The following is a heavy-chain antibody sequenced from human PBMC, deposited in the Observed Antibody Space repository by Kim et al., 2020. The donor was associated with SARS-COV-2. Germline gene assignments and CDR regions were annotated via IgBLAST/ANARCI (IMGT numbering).Heavy chain of an antibody. V-gene: IGHV4-30-2*01. CDR1: GDSITSGGYS. Sequence: SETLSLTCAVSGDSITSGGYSWSWIRQPPGKGLEWIGYIFHSGSTFFNSSLSNRVAISIDTSKNEFSLKLTSVTAADTAVYYCARGGGAVPPIWGQGSLVTVSS. D-gene: IGHD6-6*01. CDR2: IFHSGST. CDR3: ARGGGAVPPI. J-gene: IGHJ1*01.